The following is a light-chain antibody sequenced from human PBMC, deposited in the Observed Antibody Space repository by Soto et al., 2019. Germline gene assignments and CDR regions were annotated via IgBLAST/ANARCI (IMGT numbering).Light chain of an antibody. J-gene: IGLJ2*01. CDR2: EVT. CDR1: SSDVGGYDY. Sequence: QSVLTQPPSASGSPGQSVTISCTGTSSDVGGYDYVSWYQQYPGKTPKLMIFEVTKRPSGVPDRFSGSKSGNTASLTVSGLQAEDEADYYCCSYAGNLALFGGGTKVTV. V-gene: IGLV2-8*01. CDR3: CSYAGNLAL.